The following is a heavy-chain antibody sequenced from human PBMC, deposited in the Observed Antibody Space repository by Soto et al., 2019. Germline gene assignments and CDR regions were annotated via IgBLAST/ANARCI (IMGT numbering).Heavy chain of an antibody. CDR3: ARSARSGWFDP. CDR1: GFTFSSYG. D-gene: IGHD3-3*01. CDR2: IWYDGSKK. J-gene: IGHJ5*02. V-gene: IGHV3-33*01. Sequence: QVQLVESGGGVVQPGRSLRLSCAASGFTFSSYGMHWVRQAPGKGVEWVAVIWYDGSKKYYADSVKGRFTITRDNSKNTRNLQMNSRRAEDTAVYYCARSARSGWFDPWGQGTLVTVSS.